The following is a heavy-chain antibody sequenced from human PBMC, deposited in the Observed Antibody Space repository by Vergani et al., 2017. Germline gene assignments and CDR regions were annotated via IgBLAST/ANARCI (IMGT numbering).Heavy chain of an antibody. J-gene: IGHJ4*02. CDR1: GYTFTGYY. V-gene: IGHV1-2*02. D-gene: IGHD6-19*01. CDR2: INPNSGGT. Sequence: QVQLVQSGAEVKKPGASVKVSCKASGYTFTGYYMHWVRQAPGQGLEWMGWINPNSGGTNYAQKFQGRVTMTWDTSISTAYMELSRLRSDDTAVYYCARAGPTGLQWLVPVYWGQGTLVTVSS. CDR3: ARAGPTGLQWLVPVY.